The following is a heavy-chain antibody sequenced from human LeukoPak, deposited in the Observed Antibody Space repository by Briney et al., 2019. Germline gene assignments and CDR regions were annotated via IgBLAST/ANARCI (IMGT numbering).Heavy chain of an antibody. V-gene: IGHV4-59*01. Sequence: SETLSLTCTVSGGSISSYYWSWIRQPPGKGLEWIGYIYYSGSTNYNPSLKSRVTISVDTSKNQFSLKLSSVTAADTAVYYCVRVFYGDAKFDYWGQGTLVTVSS. CDR3: VRVFYGDAKFDY. CDR2: IYYSGST. J-gene: IGHJ4*02. CDR1: GGSISSYY. D-gene: IGHD4-17*01.